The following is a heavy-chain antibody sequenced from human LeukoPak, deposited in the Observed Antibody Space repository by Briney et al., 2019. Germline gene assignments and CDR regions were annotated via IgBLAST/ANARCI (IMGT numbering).Heavy chain of an antibody. Sequence: GASVKVSCKASGYTFTSYGISWVRQAPGQGLEWMGGIIPIFGTANYAQKFQGRVTITADESTSTAYMELSSLRSEDTAVYYCARDSGSSIDYWGQGTLVTVSS. D-gene: IGHD1-26*01. V-gene: IGHV1-69*13. CDR2: IIPIFGTA. CDR1: GYTFTSYG. J-gene: IGHJ4*02. CDR3: ARDSGSSIDY.